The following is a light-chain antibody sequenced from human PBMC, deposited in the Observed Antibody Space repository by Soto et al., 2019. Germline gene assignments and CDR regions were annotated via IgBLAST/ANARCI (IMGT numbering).Light chain of an antibody. J-gene: IGLJ2*01. Sequence: QSVLTQPPSAYGTPGQRVTISCSGSRYNIGSNTVSWYQQVPGTAPRLLLYRNNLRPSGVPGRFSGSKSDTSASLAISGLQSEDEAEYDCAAWDDSQNGYVVFGGGTKLTVL. CDR2: RNN. V-gene: IGLV1-44*01. CDR3: AAWDDSQNGYVV. CDR1: RYNIGSNT.